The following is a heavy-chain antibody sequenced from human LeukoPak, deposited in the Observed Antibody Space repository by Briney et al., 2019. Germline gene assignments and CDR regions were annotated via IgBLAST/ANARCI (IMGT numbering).Heavy chain of an antibody. CDR2: IIPILGIA. CDR1: GGTFSSYA. D-gene: IGHD3-10*01. J-gene: IGHJ4*02. Sequence: GASVKVSCKASGGTFSSYAISWVRQAPGQGLEWMGRIIPILGIANYAQKFQARVTITADKSTSTAYMELSSLRSEDTAVYYCARSYGDLYYFDYWGQGTLVTVSS. V-gene: IGHV1-69*04. CDR3: ARSYGDLYYFDY.